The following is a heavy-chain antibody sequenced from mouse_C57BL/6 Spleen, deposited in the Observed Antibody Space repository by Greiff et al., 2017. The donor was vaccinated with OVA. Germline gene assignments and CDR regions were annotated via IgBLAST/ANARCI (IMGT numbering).Heavy chain of an antibody. CDR2: IRNKANGYTT. Sequence: EVMLVESGGGLVQPGGSLSLSCAASGFTFTDYYMSWVRQPPGKALEWLGFIRNKANGYTTEYSASVKGRFTISRDNYQSILYLQMNALRAEDSATYYCARIYYGYGFDYWGQGTTLTVSS. D-gene: IGHD2-2*01. CDR1: GFTFTDYY. V-gene: IGHV7-3*01. CDR3: ARIYYGYGFDY. J-gene: IGHJ2*01.